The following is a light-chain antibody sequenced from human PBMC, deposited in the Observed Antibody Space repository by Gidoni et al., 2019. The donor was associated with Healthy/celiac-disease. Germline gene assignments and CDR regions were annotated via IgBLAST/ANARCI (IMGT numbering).Light chain of an antibody. J-gene: IGKJ2*01. CDR1: QSINSW. V-gene: IGKV1-5*03. Sequence: DIQMTQSPSTLSASVGDRVTITCRASQSINSWLAWYQQKPGKAPKLLIYKASSLESGVPSRFSGSASGTEFTLTISSLQPDDFATYYCQQYNSYPYTFVQGTKLEIK. CDR3: QQYNSYPYT. CDR2: KAS.